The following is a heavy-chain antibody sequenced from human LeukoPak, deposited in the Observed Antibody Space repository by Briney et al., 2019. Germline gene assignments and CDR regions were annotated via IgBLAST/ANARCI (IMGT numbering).Heavy chain of an antibody. D-gene: IGHD6-13*01. CDR2: ISSSGGPI. Sequence: PGGSLRLSCAASGFTFSDYYMTWIRQAPGKGLEYISYISSSGGPIYYADSVKGRFTISRDNAKNSLYLQMNSLRAEDTAVYYCARDTTIAAAGTVDYWGQGTLVTVSS. J-gene: IGHJ4*02. CDR1: GFTFSDYY. V-gene: IGHV3-11*04. CDR3: ARDTTIAAAGTVDY.